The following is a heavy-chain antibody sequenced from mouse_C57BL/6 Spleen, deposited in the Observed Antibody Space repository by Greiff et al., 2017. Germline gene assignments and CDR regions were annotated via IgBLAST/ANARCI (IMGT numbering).Heavy chain of an antibody. CDR3: ARVPQDYGWSGV. Sequence: QVQLQQPGAELVKPGASVKMSCKASGYTFTSYWITWVKQRPGQGLEWIGEIYPGSGSTNYNEKFKSKATLTVDTSSSTAYMQLSSLTSEDSAVYYCARVPQDYGWSGVWGTGTTLTVSS. D-gene: IGHD1-1*01. J-gene: IGHJ1*03. CDR1: GYTFTSYW. V-gene: IGHV1-55*01. CDR2: IYPGSGST.